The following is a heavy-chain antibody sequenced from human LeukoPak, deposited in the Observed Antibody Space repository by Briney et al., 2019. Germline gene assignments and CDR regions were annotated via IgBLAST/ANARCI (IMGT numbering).Heavy chain of an antibody. CDR1: GGSFSGYY. CDR2: INHSGST. Sequence: SETLSLTCAVYGGSFSGYYWSWIRQPPGKGLEWIGEINHSGSTNYNPSLRSRVTISVDTSKNQFSLKLSSVTAADTAVYYCARDDAYGSGSHDYWGQGTLVTVSS. D-gene: IGHD3-10*01. V-gene: IGHV4-34*01. J-gene: IGHJ4*02. CDR3: ARDDAYGSGSHDY.